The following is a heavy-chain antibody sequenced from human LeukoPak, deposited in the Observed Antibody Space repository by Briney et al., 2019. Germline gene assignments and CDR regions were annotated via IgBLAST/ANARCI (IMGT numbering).Heavy chain of an antibody. D-gene: IGHD6-19*01. V-gene: IGHV3-11*01. CDR1: GFTFSDYY. CDR3: AKVAKGISSGWYPTTH. J-gene: IGHJ4*02. CDR2: ISSSGSGGST. Sequence: GGSLRLSCAASGFTFSDYYMSWIRQAPGKGLEWVSYISSSGSGGSTYYADSVKGRFTISRDNSKNTLYLQMNSLRAEDTAVYYCAKVAKGISSGWYPTTHWGQGTLVTVSS.